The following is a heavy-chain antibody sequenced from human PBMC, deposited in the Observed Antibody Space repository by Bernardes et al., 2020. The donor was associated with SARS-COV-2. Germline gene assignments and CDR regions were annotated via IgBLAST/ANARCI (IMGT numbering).Heavy chain of an antibody. D-gene: IGHD2-2*01. CDR3: ARWSAGFDS. V-gene: IGHV3-23*01. J-gene: IGHJ5*01. CDR1: GFIFSSYA. Sequence: GESLCLSCVASGFIFSSYAMSWVRQAPGKGLEWVSGISCSGDSTYYADSVKGRFTISRDNSKNTLYLQMNDLRADDTAVYYCARWSAGFDSWGQGTLVTVSS. CDR2: ISCSGDST.